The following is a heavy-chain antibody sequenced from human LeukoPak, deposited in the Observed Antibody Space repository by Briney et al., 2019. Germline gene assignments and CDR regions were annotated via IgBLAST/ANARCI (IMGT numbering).Heavy chain of an antibody. CDR2: ISGSGGST. J-gene: IGHJ4*02. D-gene: IGHD4-23*01. CDR3: ARRAGGYSHPYDY. CDR1: GFTFSSYE. Sequence: GGSLRLSCAASGFTFSSYEMNWVRQAPGKGLEWVSAISGSGGSTYYADSVKGRFTISRDNNKNTLYLQMNSLRAEDTAVYYCARRAGGYSHPYDYWGQGTLVTVSS. V-gene: IGHV3-23*01.